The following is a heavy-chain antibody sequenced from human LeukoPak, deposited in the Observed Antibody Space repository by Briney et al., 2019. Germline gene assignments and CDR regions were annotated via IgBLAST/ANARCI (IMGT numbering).Heavy chain of an antibody. CDR3: ARGGYYGSGNDFRFDS. CDR2: IHYTGST. CDR1: GGSISSYY. V-gene: IGHV4-59*01. Sequence: PSETLSLTCTVPGGSISSYYWSWIRQSPGKGLECIGYIHYTGSTNYNPSLKSRVTISVETSKNQFSLKLKSVTAADTAVYYCARGGYYGSGNDFRFDSWGQGTLVTVSS. J-gene: IGHJ5*01. D-gene: IGHD3-10*01.